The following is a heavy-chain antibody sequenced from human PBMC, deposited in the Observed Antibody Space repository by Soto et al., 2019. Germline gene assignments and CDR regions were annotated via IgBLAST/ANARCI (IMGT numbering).Heavy chain of an antibody. V-gene: IGHV1-69*13. Sequence: SVKVSCKASGYTFTSYGISWVRQAPGQGLEWMGGIIPIFGTANYAQKFQGRVTITADESTSTAYMELSSLRSEDTAVYYCARDPVGAIYYYGMDVWGQGTTVTVSS. D-gene: IGHD1-26*01. CDR2: IIPIFGTA. J-gene: IGHJ6*02. CDR3: ARDPVGAIYYYGMDV. CDR1: GYTFTSYG.